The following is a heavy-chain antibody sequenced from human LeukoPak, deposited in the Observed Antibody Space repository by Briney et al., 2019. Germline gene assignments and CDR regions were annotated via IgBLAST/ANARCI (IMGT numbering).Heavy chain of an antibody. CDR3: ARRGYHDSSGYDY. V-gene: IGHV3-21*06. J-gene: IGHJ4*02. CDR1: GFTFSSYA. Sequence: GGSLRLSCAASGFTFSSYAMNWVRQAPGKGLKWVSSISGRSADIYYADSVKGRFTISRDNAKNSVFLQMNNLRVEDTAIYYCARRGYHDSSGYDYWGQGTPVTVSS. D-gene: IGHD3-22*01. CDR2: ISGRSADI.